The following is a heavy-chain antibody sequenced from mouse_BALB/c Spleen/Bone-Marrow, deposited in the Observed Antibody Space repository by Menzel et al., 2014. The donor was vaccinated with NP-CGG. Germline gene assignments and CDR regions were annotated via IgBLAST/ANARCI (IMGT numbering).Heavy chain of an antibody. D-gene: IGHD1-1*01. CDR2: NDPYSGGT. J-gene: IGHJ2*01. CDR1: GYAFTNYN. Sequence: EVKLMESGPELVKPGASVKVSCKASGYAFTNYNMYWVKQSHGKSLEWIGYNDPYSGGTNYNQKFKGKATLTVDKSSSTAYMHLNSLTPEDSAVYYCARLGTTAVPDYWGQGTTLTVSS. V-gene: IGHV1S135*01. CDR3: ARLGTTAVPDY.